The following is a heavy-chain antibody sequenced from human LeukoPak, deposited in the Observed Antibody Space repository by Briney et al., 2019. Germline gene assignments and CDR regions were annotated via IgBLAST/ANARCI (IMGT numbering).Heavy chain of an antibody. D-gene: IGHD3-22*01. V-gene: IGHV4-39*01. J-gene: IGHJ1*01. CDR1: GGSISNSSYY. CDR3: ARQSKGIIVITDFQH. Sequence: PSETLSLTCTVSGGSISNSSYYWGWIRQPPGKGLEWSGSIYYSGNTYYSPSLKSRVTISVDTSKNQFSLKLSSVTAADTAVYYCARQSKGIIVITDFQHWGQGTLVTVSS. CDR2: IYYSGNT.